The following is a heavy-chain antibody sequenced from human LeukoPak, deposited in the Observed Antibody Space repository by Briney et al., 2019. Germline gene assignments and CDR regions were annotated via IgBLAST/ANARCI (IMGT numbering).Heavy chain of an antibody. Sequence: GESLKISFQGSGYSFTNYWIGWVRQMPGKGLEWMGIIYPGDSATRYSPSFQGQVTISADKSISTAYLQWRSLKASDTAMYYCARQRRDGFNFDAFDIWGQGTMVTVSS. J-gene: IGHJ3*02. CDR3: ARQRRDGFNFDAFDI. CDR2: IYPGDSAT. CDR1: GYSFTNYW. V-gene: IGHV5-51*01. D-gene: IGHD5-24*01.